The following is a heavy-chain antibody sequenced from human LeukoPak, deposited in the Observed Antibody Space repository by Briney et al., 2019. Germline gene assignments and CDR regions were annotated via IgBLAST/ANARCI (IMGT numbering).Heavy chain of an antibody. CDR2: ISYDGSNK. D-gene: IGHD3-22*01. CDR3: AKSPPDDSSGYPLDY. J-gene: IGHJ4*02. V-gene: IGHV3-30*18. CDR1: GFTFSSYG. Sequence: PGRSLRLSCAASGFTFSSYGMHWVRQAPGKGLEWVAVISYDGSNKYYADSVKGRFTISRDNSKNTLYLQMNSLRAEDTAVYYCAKSPPDDSSGYPLDYWGQGTLVTVSS.